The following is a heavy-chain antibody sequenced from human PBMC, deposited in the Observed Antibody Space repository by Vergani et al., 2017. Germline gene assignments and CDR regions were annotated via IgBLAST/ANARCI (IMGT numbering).Heavy chain of an antibody. CDR2: IYYSGST. V-gene: IGHV4-31*03. Sequence: QVQLQESGPGLVKPSQTLSLTCTVSGGSISSGGYYWSWIRQHPGKGLEWIGYIYYSGSTYYNPSLKSRVTISVDTSKNQFSLKLSSVTAADTAVYYCARGPGCSGGSCYGVWGIDYWGQGTLVTVSS. CDR1: GGSISSGGYY. CDR3: ARGPGCSGGSCYGVWGIDY. J-gene: IGHJ4*02. D-gene: IGHD2-15*01.